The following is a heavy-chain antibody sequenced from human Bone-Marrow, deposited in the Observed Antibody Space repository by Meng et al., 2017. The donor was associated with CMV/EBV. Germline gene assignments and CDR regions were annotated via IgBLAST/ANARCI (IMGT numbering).Heavy chain of an antibody. J-gene: IGHJ4*02. CDR1: GFTVSSNY. V-gene: IGHV3-23*01. D-gene: IGHD2-2*01. Sequence: GGSLRLSCAASGFTVSSNYMSWVRQAPGKGLEWVSAISGSGGSTYYADSVKGRFTISRDNSKNTLYLQMNSLRAEDTAVYYCAKDQDEYCSSTSCYLPDYWGQGTLVTVSS. CDR3: AKDQDEYCSSTSCYLPDY. CDR2: ISGSGGST.